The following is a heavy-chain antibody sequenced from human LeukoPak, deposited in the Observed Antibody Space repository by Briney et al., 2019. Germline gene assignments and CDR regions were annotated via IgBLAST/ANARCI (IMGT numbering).Heavy chain of an antibody. CDR1: GFTFSSFG. J-gene: IGHJ4*02. Sequence: PGGSLRLSCAASGFTFSSFGMNWVRQAPGKGLEWVLYISSINNYIYYADSLKGRFTISRDNAKNSLYLQMNSLRAEDTAVYYCARRERQSGNYYYFDYWGQGTLVTVSS. D-gene: IGHD1-26*01. CDR2: ISSINNYI. V-gene: IGHV3-21*01. CDR3: ARRERQSGNYYYFDY.